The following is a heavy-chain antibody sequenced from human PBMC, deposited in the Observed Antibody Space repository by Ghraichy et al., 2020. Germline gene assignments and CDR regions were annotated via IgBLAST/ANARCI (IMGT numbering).Heavy chain of an antibody. D-gene: IGHD3-10*01. Sequence: GGSLRLSCAASGFTFSSYWMNWVRQAPGKGLEWVANIKQDGSEKYYADSVKGRFTISRDNAKNSLYLQMNSLRAEDTAGYYCATATMARGAYDYWGQGTLVTVSS. J-gene: IGHJ4*02. V-gene: IGHV3-7*03. CDR2: IKQDGSEK. CDR1: GFTFSSYW. CDR3: ATATMARGAYDY.